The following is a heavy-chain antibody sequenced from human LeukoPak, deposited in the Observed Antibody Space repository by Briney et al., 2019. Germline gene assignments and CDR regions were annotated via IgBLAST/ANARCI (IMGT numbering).Heavy chain of an antibody. J-gene: IGHJ6*04. CDR1: GFTFDDYA. D-gene: IGHD2-2*01. CDR3: AKDPGGRTARYCSSTSCSDV. V-gene: IGHV3-9*01. CDR2: ISWNSGSI. Sequence: PGGSLRLSCAASGFTFDDYAMHWVRQAPGKGLEWVSGISWNSGSIGYADSVKGRFTISRDNSKNTLYLQMNSLRAEDTAVYYCAKDPGGRTARYCSSTSCSDVWGKGTTVTVSS.